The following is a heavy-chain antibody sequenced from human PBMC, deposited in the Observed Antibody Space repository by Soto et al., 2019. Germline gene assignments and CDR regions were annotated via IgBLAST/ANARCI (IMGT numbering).Heavy chain of an antibody. J-gene: IGHJ3*02. Sequence: QVQLEQSGAEVKKPGASVKVSCKASGYNFRSWDINWVRQATGQGLEWMGWGDPHSDNRGYEQKFQGRVTLTRDSSISTVYMELSSLRSEDTAVYDCANYRTTSPGGVDSWGHGTMVTVSS. CDR1: GYNFRSWD. CDR3: ANYRTTSPGGVDS. V-gene: IGHV1-8*01. D-gene: IGHD3-16*01. CDR2: GDPHSDNR.